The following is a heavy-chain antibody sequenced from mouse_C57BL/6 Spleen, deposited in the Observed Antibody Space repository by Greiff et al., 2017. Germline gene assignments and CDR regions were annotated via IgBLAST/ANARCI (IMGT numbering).Heavy chain of an antibody. J-gene: IGHJ4*01. Sequence: VHLVESGPGLVAPSQSLSITCTVSGFSLTSYGVHWVRQPPGKGLEWLVVIWSDGSTTYNSALKSRLSISKDNSKSQVFLKMNSLQTDDTAMYYGARQGYYYGSSSYAMDYWGQGTSVTVSS. CDR1: GFSLTSYG. V-gene: IGHV2-6-1*01. CDR3: ARQGYYYGSSSYAMDY. CDR2: IWSDGST. D-gene: IGHD1-1*01.